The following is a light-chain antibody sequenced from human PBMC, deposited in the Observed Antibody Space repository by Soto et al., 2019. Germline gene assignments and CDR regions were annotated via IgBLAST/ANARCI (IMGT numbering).Light chain of an antibody. Sequence: DVVMTQTPLSLSFAPGQPASISCKSSQSLLHITGETFLFWYLQKPGQSPQLLIYEVSTRVSGVPDRLSVSGSGTDLTHELSRVETDDVGIYYCMQSTQLPPTFGQGTR. CDR2: EVS. J-gene: IGKJ5*01. CDR1: QSLLHITGETF. CDR3: MQSTQLPPT. V-gene: IGKV2D-29*02.